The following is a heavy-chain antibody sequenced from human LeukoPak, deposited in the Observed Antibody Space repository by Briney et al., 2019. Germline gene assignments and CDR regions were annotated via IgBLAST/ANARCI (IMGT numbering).Heavy chain of an antibody. V-gene: IGHV1-69*13. J-gene: IGHJ6*04. CDR1: GYTFTSYG. CDR3: ASASRLEGAPVDV. Sequence: ASVKVSCKASGYTFTSYGISWVRQAPGQGLEWMGGIIPIFGTANYAQKFQGRVTITADESTSTAYMELSSLRSEDTAVYYCASASRLEGAPVDVWGKGTTVTVSS. CDR2: IIPIFGTA.